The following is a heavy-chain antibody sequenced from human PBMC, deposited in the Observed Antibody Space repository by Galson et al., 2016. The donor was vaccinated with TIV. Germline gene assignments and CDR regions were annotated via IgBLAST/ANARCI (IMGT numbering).Heavy chain of an antibody. V-gene: IGHV4-38-2*02. CDR1: GYSISSGFY. CDR2: IWHNGGP. CDR3: ARHRGMGAARPNRYWHFDL. Sequence: SETLSLTCTVSGYSISSGFYWGWIRQPPGKGLEWVGSIWHNGGPYYNPALKSRVTISLDTSKNQFSLKLISLTAADTAFYYCARHRGMGAARPNRYWHFDLWGRGTLVTVSS. J-gene: IGHJ2*01. D-gene: IGHD6-6*01.